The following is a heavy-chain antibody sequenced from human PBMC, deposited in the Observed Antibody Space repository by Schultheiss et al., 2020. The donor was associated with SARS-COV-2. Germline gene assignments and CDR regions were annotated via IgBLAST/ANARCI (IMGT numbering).Heavy chain of an antibody. CDR2: IYTSGST. V-gene: IGHV4-59*10. D-gene: IGHD3-16*01. Sequence: SETLSLTCAVYGGSFSGYYWSWIRQPAGKGLEWIGRIYTSGSTNYNPSLKSRVTISVDTSKNQFSLKLSSVTAADTAVYYCARGGGDGMDVWGQGTTVTVSS. CDR1: GGSFSGYY. J-gene: IGHJ6*02. CDR3: ARGGGDGMDV.